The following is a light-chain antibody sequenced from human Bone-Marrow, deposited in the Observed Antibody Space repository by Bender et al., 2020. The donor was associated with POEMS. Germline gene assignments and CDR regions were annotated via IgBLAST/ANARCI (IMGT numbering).Light chain of an antibody. CDR3: QSYDNSLGGWV. V-gene: IGLV1-40*01. Sequence: QSVLTQPPSVSGAPGQRVTISCTGSSSNTGSGYDINWYQHLPGTAPKLLIYGYNNRPSGVSSRFSGSKSAYTASLAITGLQAEDEGDYYCQSYDNSLGGWVFGGGTKLTVL. CDR1: SSNTGSGYD. J-gene: IGLJ3*02. CDR2: GYN.